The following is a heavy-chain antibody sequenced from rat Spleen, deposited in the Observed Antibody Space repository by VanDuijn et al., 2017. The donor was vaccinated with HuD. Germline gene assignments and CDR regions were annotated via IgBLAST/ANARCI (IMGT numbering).Heavy chain of an antibody. V-gene: IGHV3-3*01. J-gene: IGHJ1*01. CDR2: INTAGTP. Sequence: EVQLQESGPGLVKPSQSLSLACSVTGYSITSGYGWVWIRKFPGNKLEWMGYINTAGTPNYNPPLKSQISITRDTSKNQFFLQLTSVTTEDTATYYCASITSYWYFDLWGPGTMVTVSS. CDR1: GYSITSGYG. CDR3: ASITSYWYFDL. D-gene: IGHD1-10*01.